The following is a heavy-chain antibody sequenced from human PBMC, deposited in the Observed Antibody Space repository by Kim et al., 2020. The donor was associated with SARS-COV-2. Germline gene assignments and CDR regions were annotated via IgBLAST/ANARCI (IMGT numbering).Heavy chain of an antibody. J-gene: IGHJ4*02. V-gene: IGHV3-23*01. CDR2: ISSSGGST. CDR3: ANGGRYCSGSSCYGYFDY. D-gene: IGHD2-15*01. Sequence: GGSLRLSCAASGFTFSSYAMSWVRQAPGKGLEWVSAISSSGGSTYYEDSVKGRFTISRDNSRNTLYLQMNSLRAEDTAVYFCANGGRYCSGSSCYGYFDYWGQGTLVTVSS. CDR1: GFTFSSYA.